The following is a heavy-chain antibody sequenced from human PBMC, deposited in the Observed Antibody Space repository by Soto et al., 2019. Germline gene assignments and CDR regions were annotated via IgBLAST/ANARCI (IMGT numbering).Heavy chain of an antibody. D-gene: IGHD2-2*02. Sequence: ASLKVSCKASGYTFTSYYMHWVRIDPGQGLEWMGIINPSGGSTSYAQKFQGRVTMTRDTSTSTVYMELSSLRSEDTAVYYCARDPGYCISTSCYSWFDLWGHGTLVTVSS. CDR2: INPSGGST. CDR3: ARDPGYCISTSCYSWFDL. V-gene: IGHV1-46*01. J-gene: IGHJ5*02. CDR1: GYTFTSYY.